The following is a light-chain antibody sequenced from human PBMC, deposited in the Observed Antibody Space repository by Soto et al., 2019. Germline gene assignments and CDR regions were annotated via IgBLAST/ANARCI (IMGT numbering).Light chain of an antibody. J-gene: IGKJ4*02. V-gene: IGKV3-15*01. CDR2: GAS. Sequence: EIVMTQSPATLSVSPGERATLSCRASQSVSSNLAWYQQKPGQAPRLLIYGASTRATGIPARFSGSGSGTEFTLYISSLQSEDFAVYYCQQYNNWPPPLTFGGGTKVEIK. CDR3: QQYNNWPPPLT. CDR1: QSVSSN.